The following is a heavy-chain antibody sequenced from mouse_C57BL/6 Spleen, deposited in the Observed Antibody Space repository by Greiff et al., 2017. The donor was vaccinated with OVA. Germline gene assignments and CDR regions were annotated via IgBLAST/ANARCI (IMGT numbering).Heavy chain of an antibody. CDR1: VYPFTSYW. CDR2: IDPSDSYT. Sequence: QVQLQQPGAELVMPGASVKLSCKASVYPFTSYWMHLVKQRPGQGLEWIGEIDPSDSYTNYNPQFKGKSTLTVDKSSSTAYMQLSSRTSEDSAVYYCARRGDGSSHYWYFDVWGTGTTVTVSS. J-gene: IGHJ1*03. D-gene: IGHD1-1*01. V-gene: IGHV1-69*01. CDR3: ARRGDGSSHYWYFDV.